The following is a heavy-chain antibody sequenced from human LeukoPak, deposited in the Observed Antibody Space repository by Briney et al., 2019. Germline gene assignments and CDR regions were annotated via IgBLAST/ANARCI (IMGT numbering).Heavy chain of an antibody. Sequence: SQTLSLTCTVSGGSISSGGYYWSWIRQPPGKGLEWIGYIYHSGSTYYNPSLKSRVTISVDRSKNQFSLKLSSVTAADTAVYYCASTYDWAVIQAWGQGTLVTVSS. D-gene: IGHD5-12*01. CDR2: IYHSGST. CDR3: ASTYDWAVIQA. CDR1: GGSISSGGYY. J-gene: IGHJ4*02. V-gene: IGHV4-30-2*01.